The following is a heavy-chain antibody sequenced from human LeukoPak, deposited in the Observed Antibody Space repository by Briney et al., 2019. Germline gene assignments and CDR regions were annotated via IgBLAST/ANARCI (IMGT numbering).Heavy chain of an antibody. CDR2: IYYSGST. D-gene: IGHD2-21*02. CDR1: GGSISSYY. J-gene: IGHJ5*02. Sequence: SETLSLTCTVSGGSISSYYWSWPRQPPGKGLEWIGYIYYSGSTNYNPSLKSRVTISVDTSKNQFSLKLSSVTAADTAVYYCAAYTYCGGDCYSSWFDPWGQGTLVTVSS. V-gene: IGHV4-59*01. CDR3: AAYTYCGGDCYSSWFDP.